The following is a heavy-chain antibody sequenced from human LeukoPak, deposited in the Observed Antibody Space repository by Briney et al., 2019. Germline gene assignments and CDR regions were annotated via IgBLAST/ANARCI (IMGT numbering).Heavy chain of an antibody. D-gene: IGHD4-17*01. CDR3: AKVLRGLAYYGDYSD. V-gene: IGHV3-23*01. CDR1: GFTFSSYA. Sequence: GSLRLSCAASGFTFSSYAMTWVRQAPGKGLEWVSSISGSGGSTYYADSVKGRFTISKSNSKNTVYLQMNSLRAEDTAVYYCAKVLRGLAYYGDYSDWGQGTLVTVSS. J-gene: IGHJ4*02. CDR2: ISGSGGST.